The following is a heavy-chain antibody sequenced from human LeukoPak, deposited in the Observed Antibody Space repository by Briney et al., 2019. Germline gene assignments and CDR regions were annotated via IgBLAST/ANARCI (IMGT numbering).Heavy chain of an antibody. CDR3: ASDRVLGSGSLDN. CDR2: IRGDWHDT. V-gene: IGHV3-74*01. J-gene: IGHJ4*02. Sequence: GGSLRLSCTASGFMFSDFWIHWVRQAPGKGLVWVSRIRGDWHDTTYADSVKGRFTISRDNAQNTLYLQMNSLRVEDTAVYYCASDRVLGSGSLDNWGQGTLVTVSS. CDR1: GFMFSDFW. D-gene: IGHD3-10*01.